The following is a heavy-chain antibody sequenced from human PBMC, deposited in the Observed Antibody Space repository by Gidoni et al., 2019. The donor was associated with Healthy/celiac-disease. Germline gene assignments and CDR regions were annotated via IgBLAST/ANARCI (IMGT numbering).Heavy chain of an antibody. CDR2: IDPSDSYT. J-gene: IGHJ6*03. Sequence: EVQLVQSGAEVKKPGESLRISCKGSGYSFTSYWIRWVRQMPGKGLEWMGRIDPSDSYTNYSPSFQGHVTISADKSISTAYLQWSSLKASDTAMYYCARHMVCSGGSCSPADYYYYMDVWGKGTTVTVSS. V-gene: IGHV5-10-1*03. CDR3: ARHMVCSGGSCSPADYYYYMDV. CDR1: GYSFTSYW. D-gene: IGHD2-15*01.